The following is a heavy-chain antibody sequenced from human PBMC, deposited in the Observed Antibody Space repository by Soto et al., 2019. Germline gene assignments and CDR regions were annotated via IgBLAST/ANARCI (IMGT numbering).Heavy chain of an antibody. CDR1: GGSVNSGGYS. D-gene: IGHD2-2*01. CDR2: VYHSAST. V-gene: IGHV4-30-2*01. Sequence: PSETLSLTCTVSGGSVNSGGYSWSWIRQPPGKGLDWIGYVYHSASTFYNPSLQSRVTISLDTSKNQISLRLTSVTAADTAVYYRDRRAMLDAFDLCGQGTMVTV. J-gene: IGHJ3*01. CDR3: DRRAMLDAFDL.